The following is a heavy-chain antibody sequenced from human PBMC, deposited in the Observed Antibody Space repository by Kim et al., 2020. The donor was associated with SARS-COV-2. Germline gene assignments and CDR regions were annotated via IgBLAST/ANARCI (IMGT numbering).Heavy chain of an antibody. V-gene: IGHV4-38-2*02. D-gene: IGHD3-10*01. CDR1: GYSISSGYY. CDR3: ARDPVLLWFGEKKFDP. Sequence: SETLSLTCTVSGYSISSGYYWGWIRQPPGKGLEWIGSIYHSGSTYYNPSLKSRVTISVDTSKNQFSLKLSSVTAADTAVYYCARDPVLLWFGEKKFDPWGQGTLVTVSS. CDR2: IYHSGST. J-gene: IGHJ5*02.